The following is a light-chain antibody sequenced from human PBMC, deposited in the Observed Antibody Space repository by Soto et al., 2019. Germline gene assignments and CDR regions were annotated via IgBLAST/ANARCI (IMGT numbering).Light chain of an antibody. Sequence: EFVLTQSPATLSLSPGERATLSCRASQNVRTFLDWYQQKPGQAPRLLIYDASNRATGIPARFSGSGSGTDFTLTISSLEPEDFAVYYCQQRYNWPPITFGQGTRLEIK. CDR3: QQRYNWPPIT. CDR2: DAS. V-gene: IGKV3-11*01. J-gene: IGKJ5*01. CDR1: QNVRTF.